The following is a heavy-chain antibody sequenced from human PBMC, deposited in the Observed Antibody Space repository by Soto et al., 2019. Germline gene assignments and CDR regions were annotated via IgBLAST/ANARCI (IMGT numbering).Heavy chain of an antibody. V-gene: IGHV3-30-3*01. CDR1: GFTFSSYA. J-gene: IGHJ4*02. CDR2: ISYDGSNK. CDR3: ARDEDFWSGYYGTADY. D-gene: IGHD3-3*01. Sequence: GGSLRLSCAASGFTFSSYAMNWVRQAPGKGLEWVAVISYDGSNKYYADSVKGRFTISRDNSQNTLYLQMNSLRAEDTAVYYCARDEDFWSGYYGTADYWGQGTLVTVSS.